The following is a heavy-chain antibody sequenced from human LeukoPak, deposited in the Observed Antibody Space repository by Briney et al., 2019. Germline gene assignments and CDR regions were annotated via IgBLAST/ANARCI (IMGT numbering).Heavy chain of an antibody. CDR3: ARERVDYGDYGGV. Sequence: GASVTVSCKASGYTFTSYDINWVRQATGQGLEWMGWMNPNSGNTGYAQKFQGRVTMTRNTSISTAYMELSSLRPEDTAVYYCARERVDYGDYGGVWGQGTLVTVSS. CDR1: GYTFTSYD. D-gene: IGHD4-17*01. CDR2: MNPNSGNT. J-gene: IGHJ4*02. V-gene: IGHV1-8*01.